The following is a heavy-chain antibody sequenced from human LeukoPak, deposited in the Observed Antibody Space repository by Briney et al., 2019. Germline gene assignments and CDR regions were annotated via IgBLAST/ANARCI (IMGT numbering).Heavy chain of an antibody. Sequence: ASVKVSCKASGYTFTSYDINWVRQATGQGLEWMGGIIPIFGTANYAQKFQGRVTITTDESTSTAYMELSSLRSEDTAVYYCAIDGGYRPNWFDPWGQGTLVTVSS. V-gene: IGHV1-69*05. CDR2: IIPIFGTA. J-gene: IGHJ5*02. CDR3: AIDGGYRPNWFDP. CDR1: GYTFTSYD. D-gene: IGHD3-22*01.